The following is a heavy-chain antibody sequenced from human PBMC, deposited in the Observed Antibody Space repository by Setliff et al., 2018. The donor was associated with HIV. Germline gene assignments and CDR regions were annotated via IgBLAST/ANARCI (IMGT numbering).Heavy chain of an antibody. Sequence: SETLSLTCTVSGGSISSSSYYWGWIRQPPGKGLQWIGSIYYRGSTYYNPSLKSRVTISVDTPKNQFSLKLRSVTAADTALYYCARGRYRSRWYASDHYYIDVWGKGTTVTV. V-gene: IGHV4-39*01. CDR2: IYYRGST. CDR1: GGSISSSSYY. D-gene: IGHD6-13*01. J-gene: IGHJ6*03. CDR3: ARGRYRSRWYASDHYYIDV.